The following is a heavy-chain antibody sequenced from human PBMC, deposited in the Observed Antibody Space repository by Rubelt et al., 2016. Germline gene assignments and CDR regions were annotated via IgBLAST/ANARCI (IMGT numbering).Heavy chain of an antibody. CDR2: ISISSITI. CDR3: ARSAESLPSDF. V-gene: IGHV3-48*04. CDR1: GFTFSSYS. Sequence: EVQLVESGGNLVQPGGSLRLSCAASGFTFSSYSINWVRRAPGRGLGWVSYISISSITIYYTTLMKGNFTISRDNAKNSLYLQMNSLRTDDTAGYFCARSAESLPSDFWGPGTLVTVSS. J-gene: IGHJ4*02.